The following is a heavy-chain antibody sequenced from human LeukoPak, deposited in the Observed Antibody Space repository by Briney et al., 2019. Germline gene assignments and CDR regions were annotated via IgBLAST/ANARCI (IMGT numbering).Heavy chain of an antibody. Sequence: PSETLSLTCTVSGGSISSSSYYWGWIRQPPGKGLEWIGSIYYSGSTYYNPSLKSRVTISVDTSKNQFSLKLSSVTAADTAVYYCARHPDYYVCYFDYWGQGTLVTVSS. V-gene: IGHV4-39*01. CDR1: GGSISSSSYY. J-gene: IGHJ4*02. CDR2: IYYSGST. D-gene: IGHD3-10*02. CDR3: ARHPDYYVCYFDY.